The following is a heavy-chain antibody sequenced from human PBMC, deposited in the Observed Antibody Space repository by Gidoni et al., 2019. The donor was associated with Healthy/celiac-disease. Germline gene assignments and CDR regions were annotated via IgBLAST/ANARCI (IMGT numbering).Heavy chain of an antibody. J-gene: IGHJ6*02. V-gene: IGHV4-39*01. CDR2: IYYSGST. CDR3: ASRIGDYYYYGMDV. D-gene: IGHD3-3*01. CDR1: GGSISSSSYY. Sequence: QLQLQESGPGLVKPSETLSLTCTVSGGSISSSSYYWGWIRQPPGKGLEWIGSIYYSGSTYYNPSLKSRVTISVDTSKNQFSLKLSSVTAADTAVYYCASRIGDYYYYGMDVWGQGTTVTVSS.